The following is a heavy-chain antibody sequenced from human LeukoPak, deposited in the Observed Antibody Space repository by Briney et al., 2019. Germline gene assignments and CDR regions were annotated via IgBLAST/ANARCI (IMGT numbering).Heavy chain of an antibody. CDR3: ARAPGYYDSSGYSIFDY. Sequence: GESLKISCKGSGYSFTSYWIGWVRQMPGKGLEWMGIIYPGDSDTRYSPSFQGQVTISADKSISTAYLPWSSLEASDTAMYYCARAPGYYDSSGYSIFDYWGQGTLVTVSS. CDR1: GYSFTSYW. CDR2: IYPGDSDT. J-gene: IGHJ4*02. D-gene: IGHD3-22*01. V-gene: IGHV5-51*01.